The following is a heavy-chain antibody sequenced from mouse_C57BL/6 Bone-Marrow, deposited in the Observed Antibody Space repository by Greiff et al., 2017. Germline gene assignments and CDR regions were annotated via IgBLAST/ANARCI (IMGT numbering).Heavy chain of an antibody. Sequence: VQLQQSGAELVRPGASVKLSCKASGYTFTDYYINWVKQRPGQGLEWIARIYPGSGNTYYNEKVKGKATLTAEKSSSTAYMQLSSLTSEDSAVYFCARSRAYYSNYFDYWGQGTTLTVSS. CDR1: GYTFTDYY. V-gene: IGHV1-76*01. D-gene: IGHD2-5*01. J-gene: IGHJ2*01. CDR2: IYPGSGNT. CDR3: ARSRAYYSNYFDY.